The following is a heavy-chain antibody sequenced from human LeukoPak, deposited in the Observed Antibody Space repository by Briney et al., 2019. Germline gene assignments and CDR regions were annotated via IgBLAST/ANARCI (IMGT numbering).Heavy chain of an antibody. J-gene: IGHJ4*02. V-gene: IGHV3-66*01. D-gene: IGHD3-22*01. CDR3: ARERRYYYDSSGYDY. CDR2: IYSGGST. Sequence: GGSLRLSCAASGFTVSSNYMSWVRQAPGKGLEWVSVIYSGGSTYYADSVKGRFTISRDNSKNTLYLQMNSLRAEDTAVYYCARERRYYYDSSGYDYWGQGTLVTVSP. CDR1: GFTVSSNY.